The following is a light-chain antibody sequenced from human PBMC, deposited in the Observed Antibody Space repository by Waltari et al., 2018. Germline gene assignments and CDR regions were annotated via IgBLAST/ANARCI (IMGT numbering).Light chain of an antibody. J-gene: IGKJ3*01. CDR1: QDINNY. V-gene: IGKV1-33*01. CDR3: QQYDNLPFT. Sequence: IQLTHSPSSLSASVGDTVTITCQASQDINNYLNWYQQKPGKAPKLLIYDASSLETGVPSRFSGSGSGSHFTFTISSLQPEDIATYYCQQYDNLPFTFGPGTKVDIK. CDR2: DAS.